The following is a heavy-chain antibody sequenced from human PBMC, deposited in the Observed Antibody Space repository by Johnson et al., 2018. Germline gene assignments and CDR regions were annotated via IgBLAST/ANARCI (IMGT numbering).Heavy chain of an antibody. V-gene: IGHV1-69*01. J-gene: IGHJ4*02. CDR1: GGTISNYA. Sequence: QVQLVQSGAEVEKPGSSVKVSCKASGGTISNYAISWVRQAPGQGLEWMGGIIPIFGTTKYAQKFQGRVRLTAHEPTNTAYLELSSLRSEDTAVYYCAWGYEIALGRLDYWGQGTLVTVSS. CDR3: AWGYEIALGRLDY. D-gene: IGHD3-3*01. CDR2: IIPIFGTT.